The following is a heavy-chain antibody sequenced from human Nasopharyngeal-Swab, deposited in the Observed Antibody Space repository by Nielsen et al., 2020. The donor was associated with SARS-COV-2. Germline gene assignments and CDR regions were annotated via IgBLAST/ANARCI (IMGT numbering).Heavy chain of an antibody. CDR2: IYTSGST. V-gene: IGHV4-4*07. CDR3: ASSTRDYGGNSGDY. J-gene: IGHJ4*02. D-gene: IGHD4-23*01. Sequence: SETLSLTCTVSGGSISSYYWSWIRQPAGKGLEWIGRIYTSGSTNYNPSLKSRVTMSVDTSKNQFSLKLSSVTAADTAVYYCASSTRDYGGNSGDYWGQGTLVTSPQ. CDR1: GGSISSYY.